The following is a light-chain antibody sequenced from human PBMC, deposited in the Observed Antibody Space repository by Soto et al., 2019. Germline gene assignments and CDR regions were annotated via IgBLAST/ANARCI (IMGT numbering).Light chain of an antibody. CDR1: SSNIGSNY. Sequence: QCALTQPPSASGTPGQRVTISCSGSSSNIGSNYVYWYQQLPGTAPKLLIYRNNQRPSGVPDRFSGSKSGTSASLAISGLRSEDEADYYCAAWDDSLSANYVFGTGTKVTVL. J-gene: IGLJ1*01. CDR2: RNN. V-gene: IGLV1-47*01. CDR3: AAWDDSLSANYV.